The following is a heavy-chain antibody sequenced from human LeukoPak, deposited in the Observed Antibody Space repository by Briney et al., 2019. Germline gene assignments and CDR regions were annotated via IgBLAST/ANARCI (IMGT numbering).Heavy chain of an antibody. CDR2: INWNGGST. J-gene: IGHJ4*02. D-gene: IGHD5-12*01. CDR1: GFIFDDYG. V-gene: IGHV3-20*04. CDR3: ARGMYSGYENGIDY. Sequence: PGGSLRLSCAASGFIFDDYGMSWVRQAPGKGLEWVSGINWNGGSTGYAGSVKGRFTISRDNAKNSLYLQMNSLRVEDTALYYCARGMYSGYENGIDYWGQGTLVTVSS.